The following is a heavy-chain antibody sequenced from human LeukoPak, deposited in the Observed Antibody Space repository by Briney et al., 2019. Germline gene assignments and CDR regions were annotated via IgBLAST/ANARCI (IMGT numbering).Heavy chain of an antibody. CDR2: IKEDGREK. CDR3: AGELPGGFGY. CDR1: GFTFSSYW. D-gene: IGHD3-10*01. V-gene: IGHV3-7*05. Sequence: GGSLRLSCAASGFTFSSYWMSWVRQVPGKGLEWVANIKEDGREKYFVDSVKGRFTISRDNAKNSLFLQMNSLRVEDTAVYYCAGELPGGFGYWGQGTLVTVSS. J-gene: IGHJ4*02.